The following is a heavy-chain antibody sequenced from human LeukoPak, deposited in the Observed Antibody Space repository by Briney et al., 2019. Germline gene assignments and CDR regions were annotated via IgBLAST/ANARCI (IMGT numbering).Heavy chain of an antibody. CDR3: ARVSDYVWGSYRPIGWFDP. CDR2: INPNRGGT. D-gene: IGHD3-16*02. CDR1: GYTFTGYY. Sequence: GASVKVSCKASGYTFTGYYMHWVRQAPGQGLEWMGWINPNRGGTNYAQKFQGRVTMTRDTSISTAYMELSRLRSDDTAVYYCARVSDYVWGSYRPIGWFDPWGQGTLVTVSS. J-gene: IGHJ5*02. V-gene: IGHV1-2*02.